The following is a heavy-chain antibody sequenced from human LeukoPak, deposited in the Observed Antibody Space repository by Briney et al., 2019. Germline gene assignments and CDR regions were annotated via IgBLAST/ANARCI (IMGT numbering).Heavy chain of an antibody. CDR2: ISTHDHDT. Sequence: ASVKVSCKASGYTFTNYGISWVRQAPGQGLERMAWISTHDHDTNYAQKFRGRVTMTTDTSTSTAYMELRSLGSDDTAVYYCVRDYFCSGGTCDDCFDPWGQGTLVTVSS. V-gene: IGHV1-18*01. D-gene: IGHD2-15*01. J-gene: IGHJ5*02. CDR3: VRDYFCSGGTCDDCFDP. CDR1: GYTFTNYG.